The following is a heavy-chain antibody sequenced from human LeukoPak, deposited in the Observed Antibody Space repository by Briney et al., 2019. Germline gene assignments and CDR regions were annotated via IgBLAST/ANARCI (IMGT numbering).Heavy chain of an antibody. CDR2: ISGSGGNT. CDR1: GFTFSSYA. J-gene: IGHJ4*02. CDR3: VRRPYYDSSGYYSYYFDY. V-gene: IGHV3-23*01. Sequence: GGSLRLSCAASGFTFSSYAMSWVSQAPGKGLEWVSAISGSGGNTYYADSVKGRFTISRDNSKNTLSLQMNSLRAEDTAVYYCVRRPYYDSSGYYSYYFDYWGQGTLVTVSS. D-gene: IGHD3-22*01.